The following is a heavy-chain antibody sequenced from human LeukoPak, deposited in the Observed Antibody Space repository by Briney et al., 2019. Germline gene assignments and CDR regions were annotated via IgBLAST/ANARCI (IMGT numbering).Heavy chain of an antibody. CDR2: INHSGST. Sequence: GSLRLSCGASGFTFSSYAMSWVRQAPGKGLEWIGEINHSGSTNYNPSLKSRVTISVDTSKNQFSLKLSSVTAADTAVYYCARLTLRFLEWLFDYWGQGTLVTVSS. CDR1: GFTFSSYA. D-gene: IGHD3-3*01. CDR3: ARLTLRFLEWLFDY. V-gene: IGHV4-34*01. J-gene: IGHJ4*02.